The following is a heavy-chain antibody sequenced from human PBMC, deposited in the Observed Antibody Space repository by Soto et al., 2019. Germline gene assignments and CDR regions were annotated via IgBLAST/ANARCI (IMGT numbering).Heavy chain of an antibody. CDR3: ARYTMSLPQNWFDP. Sequence: SETLSLTCAVSGGSISSSNWWSWVRQPPGKGLECIWEIYHSGSTNYNPSLKSRVTISVDKSKNQFSLKLSSVTAADTAVYYCARYTMSLPQNWFDPGGQGTLVTVSS. CDR1: GGSISSSNW. J-gene: IGHJ5*02. D-gene: IGHD1-1*01. V-gene: IGHV4-4*02. CDR2: IYHSGST.